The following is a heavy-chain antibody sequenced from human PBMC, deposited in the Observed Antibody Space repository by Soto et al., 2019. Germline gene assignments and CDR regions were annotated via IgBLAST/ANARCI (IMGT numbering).Heavy chain of an antibody. J-gene: IGHJ4*02. D-gene: IGHD2-21*02. Sequence: VESVKISCRGFGDSFTSYWIGWVVQMPGKGLEYMGIIYPGDYDTRYSPSFRGQVSISVDNSISTAYLQWSSLKASDTAIYYCARGLTSFSNPYYFDYWGQGTLVTVSS. CDR1: GDSFTSYW. CDR3: ARGLTSFSNPYYFDY. CDR2: IYPGDYDT. V-gene: IGHV5-51*01.